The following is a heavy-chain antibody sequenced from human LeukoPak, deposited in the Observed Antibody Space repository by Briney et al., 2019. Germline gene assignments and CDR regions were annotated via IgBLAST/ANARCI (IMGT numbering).Heavy chain of an antibody. D-gene: IGHD1-1*01. J-gene: IGHJ3*02. Sequence: PGGSLRLSCAASGFTFSSYSMNWVRQAPGKGLEWVSYISSSSTIYYADSVKGRFTISRDNAKNSLYLQMNSLRAEDTAVYYCASAQLEDAFDIWGQGTMVTVSS. CDR1: GFTFSSYS. CDR3: ASAQLEDAFDI. CDR2: ISSSSTI. V-gene: IGHV3-48*01.